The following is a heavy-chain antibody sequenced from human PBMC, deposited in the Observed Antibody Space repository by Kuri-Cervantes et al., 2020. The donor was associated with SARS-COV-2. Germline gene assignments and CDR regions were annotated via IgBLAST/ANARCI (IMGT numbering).Heavy chain of an antibody. CDR2: ISSGSSYI. CDR1: GFTFSSYT. Sequence: GESLKISCAASGFTFSSYTMNWVRQAPGTGLEWVSSISSGSSYIYYADSVKGRFTISRDNAKNSLYLQMNSLRAEDTAVYYCARARFSGSYLAGYFQHWGQGTLVTVSS. J-gene: IGHJ1*01. V-gene: IGHV3-21*01. CDR3: ARARFSGSYLAGYFQH. D-gene: IGHD1-26*01.